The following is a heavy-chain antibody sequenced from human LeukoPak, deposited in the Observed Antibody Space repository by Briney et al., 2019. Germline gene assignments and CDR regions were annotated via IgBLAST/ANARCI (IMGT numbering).Heavy chain of an antibody. V-gene: IGHV1-8*02. CDR3: ARGHSSSWYSPPTVFDP. CDR1: GYTFTSYG. D-gene: IGHD6-13*01. CDR2: MNPNSGNT. J-gene: IGHJ5*02. Sequence: ASVKVSCKASGYTFTSYGISWVRQATGQGLEWMGWMNPNSGNTGYAQKLQGRVTMTRNTSISTAYMELSSLRSEDTAVYYCARGHSSSWYSPPTVFDPWGQGTLVTVSS.